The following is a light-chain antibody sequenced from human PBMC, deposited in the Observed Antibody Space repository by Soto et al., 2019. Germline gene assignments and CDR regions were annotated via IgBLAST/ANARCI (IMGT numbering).Light chain of an antibody. CDR2: DVS. Sequence: QSALTQPRSVSGSPGQSVTISCTGSRSDVGGYNSVSWYQQHPGKAPRLMIYDVSKWPSGVPDRFSGSKSGNTASLTISGLQADDEADYYCCSDVGNYYVFGTGTKLTVL. J-gene: IGLJ1*01. CDR3: CSDVGNYYV. CDR1: RSDVGGYNS. V-gene: IGLV2-11*01.